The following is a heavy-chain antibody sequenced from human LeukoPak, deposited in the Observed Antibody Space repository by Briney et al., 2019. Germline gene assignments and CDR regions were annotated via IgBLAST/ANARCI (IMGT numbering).Heavy chain of an antibody. CDR3: ARRPYYYGSGSYYGVRYYFDY. V-gene: IGHV4-34*01. Sequence: PSETLSLTCVVYGGSFSGYYWSWIRQPPGKGLEWIGNIYYSGSTNYNPSLKSRVTISVDTSKNQFSLKLSSVTAADTAVYYCARRPYYYGSGSYYGVRYYFDYWGQGTLVTVSS. CDR1: GGSFSGYY. D-gene: IGHD3-10*01. CDR2: IYYSGST. J-gene: IGHJ4*02.